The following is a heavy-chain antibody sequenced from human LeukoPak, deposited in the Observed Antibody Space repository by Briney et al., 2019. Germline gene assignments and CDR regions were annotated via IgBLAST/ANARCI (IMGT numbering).Heavy chain of an antibody. CDR1: GGTFSSYA. V-gene: IGHV1-69*04. Sequence: SVKVSCKASGGTFSSYAFSWVRQAPGQGLEWMGRIIPILGIANYAQKFQGRVTITADKSTSTAYMELSSLRSEDTAVYYCARPRTYYYDSVNAFDIWGQGTMVTVSS. CDR2: IIPILGIA. CDR3: ARPRTYYYDSVNAFDI. D-gene: IGHD3-22*01. J-gene: IGHJ3*02.